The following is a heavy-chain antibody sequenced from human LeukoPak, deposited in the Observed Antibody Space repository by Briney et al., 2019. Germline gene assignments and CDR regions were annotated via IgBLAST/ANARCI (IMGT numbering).Heavy chain of an antibody. CDR1: GFIFTSYG. CDR3: ARPNCGGECYFSGYGMDV. D-gene: IGHD2-21*01. CDR2: VRYDGRDE. V-gene: IGHV3-30*04. Sequence: GGSLRLSCTTSGFIFTSYGMHWVRQGPGKGLEWVAVVRYDGRDEHYADSVKGRFTISRDNSKTTLYLQMNNLREEDTAVYYCARPNCGGECYFSGYGMDVWGQGTTVIVSS. J-gene: IGHJ6*02.